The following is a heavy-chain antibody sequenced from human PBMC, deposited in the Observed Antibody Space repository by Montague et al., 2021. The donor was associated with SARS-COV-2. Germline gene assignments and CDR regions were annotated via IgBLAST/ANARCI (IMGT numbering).Heavy chain of an antibody. J-gene: IGHJ6*02. CDR1: GGSISSSSYY. D-gene: IGHD3-22*01. CDR2: IYYTGST. Sequence: SETLSLTCTVSGGSISSSSYYWGWLRQPPGKGLEWIGSIYYTGSTYYNASLKSRVTISVDTSKNQFSLKLSSVTAADTAVYYCARDTRIAMLVVVTRYGLDVWGQGTTVTVSS. V-gene: IGHV4-39*07. CDR3: ARDTRIAMLVVVTRYGLDV.